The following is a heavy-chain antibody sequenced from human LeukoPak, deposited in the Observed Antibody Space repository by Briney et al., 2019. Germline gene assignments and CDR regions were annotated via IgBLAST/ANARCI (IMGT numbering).Heavy chain of an antibody. CDR2: INPSGGST. D-gene: IGHD6-6*01. V-gene: IGHV1-46*01. Sequence: ASVKVSCKASGYTFTSYYMHWVRQAPEQGLEWMGIINPSGGSTSYAQKFQGRVTMTRDTSTSTVYMELSSLRSEDTAVYYCARCPTSIAARPGSKGWFDPWGQGTLVTVSS. CDR3: ARCPTSIAARPGSKGWFDP. CDR1: GYTFTSYY. J-gene: IGHJ5*02.